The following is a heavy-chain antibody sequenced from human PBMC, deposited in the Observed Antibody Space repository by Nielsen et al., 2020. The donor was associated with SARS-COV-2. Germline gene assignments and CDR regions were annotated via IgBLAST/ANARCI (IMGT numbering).Heavy chain of an antibody. V-gene: IGHV3-9*01. J-gene: IGHJ3*02. CDR1: GFTFSSYG. CDR2: ISWNSGSI. CDR3: AKLSSGWPDDAFDI. D-gene: IGHD6-19*01. Sequence: GGSLRLSCAASGFTFSSYGMHWVRQAPGKGLEWVSGISWNSGSIGYADSVKGRFTISRDNAKNSLYLQMNSLRAEDTALYYCAKLSSGWPDDAFDIWGQGTMVTVSS.